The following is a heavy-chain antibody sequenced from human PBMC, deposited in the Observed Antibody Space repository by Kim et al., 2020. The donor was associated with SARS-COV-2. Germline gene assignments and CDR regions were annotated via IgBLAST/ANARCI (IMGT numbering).Heavy chain of an antibody. CDR1: GYTFTSYA. Sequence: ASVKVSCKASGYTFTSYAMNWVRQAPGQGLEWMGWINTNTGNPTYAQGFTGRFVFSLDTSVSTAYLQISSLKGEDTAVYYCARGRGSRAAAIHPPLAKYGMDVWGQGTTVTVSS. V-gene: IGHV7-4-1*02. CDR3: ARGRGSRAAAIHPPLAKYGMDV. D-gene: IGHD6-13*01. CDR2: INTNTGNP. J-gene: IGHJ6*02.